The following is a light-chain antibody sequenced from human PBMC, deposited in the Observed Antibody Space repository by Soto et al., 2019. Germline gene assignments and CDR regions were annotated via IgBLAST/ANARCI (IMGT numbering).Light chain of an antibody. J-gene: IGLJ1*01. V-gene: IGLV2-18*02. CDR3: NSYTSSNTYV. CDR1: SSDVGSYNR. CDR2: EVN. Sequence: QSVLTQPPAVSGSPGQSVXLSCTGTSSDVGSYNRVSWYQQPPGTAPKLMIYEVNNRPSGVPDRFSGSKSGNTASLTITGLQAEDEADYYCNSYTSSNTYVFGTGTKVTVL.